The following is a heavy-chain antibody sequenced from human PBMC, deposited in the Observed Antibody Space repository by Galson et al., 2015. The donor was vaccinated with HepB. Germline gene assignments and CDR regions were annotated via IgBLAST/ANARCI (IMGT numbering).Heavy chain of an antibody. CDR1: GFTFSSYS. J-gene: IGHJ2*01. V-gene: IGHV3-21*01. CDR2: ISTSSSYI. CDR3: AREGGDGYSSGWYLHNWYFDL. D-gene: IGHD6-19*01. Sequence: SLRLSCAASGFTFSSYSMNWVRQAPGKGLKWVSSISTSSSYIYYADSVKGRFTISRDNAKNSLYLQMNSLRAEDTAVYYCAREGGDGYSSGWYLHNWYFDLWGRGTLVTVSS.